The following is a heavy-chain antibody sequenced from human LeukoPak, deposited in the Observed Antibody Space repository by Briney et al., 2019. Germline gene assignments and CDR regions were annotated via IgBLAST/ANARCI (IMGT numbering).Heavy chain of an antibody. CDR2: LIPIFGTA. CDR1: GGTFSSYA. D-gene: IGHD3-22*01. J-gene: IGHJ6*02. CDR3: ARDPPGDSSGYFQPYYYYGMDV. Sequence: GASVKVSCKASGGTFSSYAISWVRQAPGQGLEWMGGLIPIFGTANYAQKFQGRVTITADESTSTAYMELSSRRSEDTAVYYCARDPPGDSSGYFQPYYYYGMDVWGQGTTVTVSS. V-gene: IGHV1-69*13.